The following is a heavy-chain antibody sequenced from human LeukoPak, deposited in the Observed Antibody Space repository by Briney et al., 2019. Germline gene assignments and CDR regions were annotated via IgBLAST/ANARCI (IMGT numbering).Heavy chain of an antibody. CDR1: GFTFSDHY. Sequence: GGSLRLSCAASGFTFSDHYMDWVRQAPGKGLEWVGRTRNKANSYTTEYAASVKGGFTISRDDSKNSLYLQMNSLKTEDTAVYYCARGGDGYNTLNYWGQGTLVTVSS. V-gene: IGHV3-72*01. CDR2: TRNKANSYTT. J-gene: IGHJ4*02. CDR3: ARGGDGYNTLNY. D-gene: IGHD5-24*01.